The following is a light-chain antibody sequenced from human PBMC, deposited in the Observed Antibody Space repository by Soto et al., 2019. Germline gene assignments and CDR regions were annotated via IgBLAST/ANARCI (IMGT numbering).Light chain of an antibody. V-gene: IGKV3-15*01. CDR1: QRISSN. CDR3: QPYNNWPPST. CDR2: GAS. Sequence: EIVMTQSPATLSVSPGERATLSCRASQRISSNLAWYQQKPGQAPRLLIYGASTRATGIPARFSGSGSGTEFTLTISSLQSADFAVYYCQPYNNWPPSTFGQGTRLEI. J-gene: IGKJ5*01.